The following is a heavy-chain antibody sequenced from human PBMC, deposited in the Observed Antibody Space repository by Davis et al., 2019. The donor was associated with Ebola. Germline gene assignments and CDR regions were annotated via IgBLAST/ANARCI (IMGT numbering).Heavy chain of an antibody. CDR3: AKPEGDMGDYYGLDV. CDR2: ISYDGINK. CDR1: GFTFSRYG. J-gene: IGHJ6*04. V-gene: IGHV3-30*18. Sequence: PGGSLRLSCAASGFTFSRYGMHWVRQAPGKGLEWVAVISYDGINKYYADSVKGRFTISRDNSKNTLYLQMNSLRAEDTAVYYCAKPEGDMGDYYGLDVWGKGTTVTVSS. D-gene: IGHD2-21*01.